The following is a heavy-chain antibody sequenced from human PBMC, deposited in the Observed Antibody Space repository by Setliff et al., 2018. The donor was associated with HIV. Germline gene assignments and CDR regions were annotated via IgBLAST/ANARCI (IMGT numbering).Heavy chain of an antibody. V-gene: IGHV3-48*01. CDR3: ARDPPWNYDSSGYPYYFDY. CDR1: RFTFSSYE. D-gene: IGHD3-22*01. Sequence: GGSLRLSCTASRFTFSSYEMSWVRQVPGKGLEWISYISFSSSVIYYADSVKGRFTISRDNAKNSLYLQMNSLRAEDTAVYYCARDPPWNYDSSGYPYYFDYWGQGTLVTVSS. J-gene: IGHJ4*02. CDR2: ISFSSSVI.